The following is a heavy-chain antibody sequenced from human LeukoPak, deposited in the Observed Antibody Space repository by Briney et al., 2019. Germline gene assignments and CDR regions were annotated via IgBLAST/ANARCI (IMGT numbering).Heavy chain of an antibody. J-gene: IGHJ3*02. D-gene: IGHD3-22*01. CDR2: MYYSGST. CDR3: AREGMIATGREPAEI. Sequence: TSETLSLTCSVSGGSLSSSYWSWIRQAPGKGLEWIGQMYYSGSTNYNPSLKSRVTMSVDTSKNQFSLKLTSVTAADTAVYYCAREGMIATGREPAEIWGQGTMVTVSS. CDR1: GGSLSSSY. V-gene: IGHV4-59*01.